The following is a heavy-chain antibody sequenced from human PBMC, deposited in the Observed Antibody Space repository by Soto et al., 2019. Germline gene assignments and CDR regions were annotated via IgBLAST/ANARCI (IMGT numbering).Heavy chain of an antibody. CDR2: IHYSGTT. D-gene: IGHD6-13*01. J-gene: IGHJ5*02. Sequence: QLLESGPGLVKPSETLSLTCTVSGGSISGSSYYWGWIRQPPGKGLEWIGSIHYSGTTYYNSSLKSRVTISVDTSKNQFSLNLRSVTAADTAVYYCASQAIGSTWYYWFNPWGQGTRVTVSS. CDR3: ASQAIGSTWYYWFNP. CDR1: GGSISGSSYY. V-gene: IGHV4-39*01.